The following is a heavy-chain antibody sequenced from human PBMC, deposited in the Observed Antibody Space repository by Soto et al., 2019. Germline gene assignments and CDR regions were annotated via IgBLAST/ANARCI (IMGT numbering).Heavy chain of an antibody. CDR2: SDPSDSYT. Sequence: PGESLKISCKGSGYSFTTYWITWVRQMPGKGLEWMGRSDPSDSYTNYSPSFQGHVTISADKSISTAYLQWSSLKASDSAIYYCARRESITMIRGVPYYYYGMDVWGQGTTVTVSS. D-gene: IGHD3-10*01. J-gene: IGHJ6*02. CDR3: ARRESITMIRGVPYYYYGMDV. CDR1: GYSFTTYW. V-gene: IGHV5-10-1*01.